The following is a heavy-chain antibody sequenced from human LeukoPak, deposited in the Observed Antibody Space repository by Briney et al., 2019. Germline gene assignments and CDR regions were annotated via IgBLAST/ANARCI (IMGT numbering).Heavy chain of an antibody. CDR1: GFTFSSYA. Sequence: PGGSLSLSCAASGFTFSSYAMSWVRQAPGKGLEWVSSISGSGGSTYYADSVQGRCTISRDNSKNTLSLQLNSLRADDTAVFYCTKGLLSWGQGTLLTVAA. CDR2: ISGSGGST. CDR3: TKGLLS. V-gene: IGHV3-23*01. J-gene: IGHJ5*02.